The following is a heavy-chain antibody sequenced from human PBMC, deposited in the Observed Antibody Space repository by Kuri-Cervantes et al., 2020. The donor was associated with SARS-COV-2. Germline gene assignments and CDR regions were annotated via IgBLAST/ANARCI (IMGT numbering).Heavy chain of an antibody. Sequence: SCTVSGGSISSGSYCWSWVRQPAGKGLEWIGRIYTSGSTNYNPSLKSRVTISVDTSKNQFSLKLSSVTAADTAVYYCARDRWELHDYWGQGTLVNVSS. D-gene: IGHD1-26*01. CDR3: ARDRWELHDY. V-gene: IGHV4-61*02. CDR2: IYTSGST. J-gene: IGHJ4*02. CDR1: GGSISSGSYC.